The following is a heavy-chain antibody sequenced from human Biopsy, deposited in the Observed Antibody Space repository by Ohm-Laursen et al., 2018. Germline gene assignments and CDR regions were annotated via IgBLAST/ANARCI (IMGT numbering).Heavy chain of an antibody. Sequence: SLRLSCSASGFTFADYTMHWVRQIPGKGLEWVSLISWDGSRTYYADSVRGRFTISRDNAKNSLYLQMNSLRTQDTALYYCARDGGVSYFGLDVWGLGTTATVSS. D-gene: IGHD3-16*01. CDR2: ISWDGSRT. J-gene: IGHJ6*02. V-gene: IGHV3-43*01. CDR3: ARDGGVSYFGLDV. CDR1: GFTFADYT.